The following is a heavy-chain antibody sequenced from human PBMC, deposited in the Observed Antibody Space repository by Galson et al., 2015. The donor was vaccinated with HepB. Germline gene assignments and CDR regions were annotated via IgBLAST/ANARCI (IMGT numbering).Heavy chain of an antibody. Sequence: LSLTCIVSGGSISSYYWNWIRQPPGKGLEWIGYIYYIGSTNYNPSLKSRVTISLDTSKNQFSLELTSVTAADTAVYYCARRPSVAGKTFDYWGQGTLVTVSS. D-gene: IGHD6-19*01. CDR3: ARRPSVAGKTFDY. CDR2: IYYIGST. V-gene: IGHV4-59*08. CDR1: GGSISSYY. J-gene: IGHJ4*02.